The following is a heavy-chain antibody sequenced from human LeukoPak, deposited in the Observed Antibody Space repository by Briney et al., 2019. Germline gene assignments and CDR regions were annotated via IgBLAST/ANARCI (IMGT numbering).Heavy chain of an antibody. CDR3: ARNGGHYYDSSGYYWDY. D-gene: IGHD3-22*01. V-gene: IGHV4-34*01. CDR2: INHSGST. J-gene: IGHJ4*02. CDR1: GGSFSGYY. Sequence: SETLSLTCAVYGGSFSGYYWSWIRQPPGKGLEWIGEINHSGSTNYNPSLKSRVTISVDTSKNQFSLKLSSVTAADTAVYYCARNGGHYYDSSGYYWDYWGQGTLVTVSS.